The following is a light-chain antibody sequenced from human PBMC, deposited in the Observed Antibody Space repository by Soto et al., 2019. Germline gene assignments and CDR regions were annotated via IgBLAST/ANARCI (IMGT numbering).Light chain of an antibody. CDR1: QSVSSNY. CDR3: QQYGSTPFT. CDR2: GSS. V-gene: IGKV3-20*01. J-gene: IGKJ3*01. Sequence: EIVLTQSPDTLSLSPGERATLSCRASQSVSSNYVAWYQQKPGQAPRLLTHGSSSRATGIPDRFSGSGSGADFTLTINRLEPEDFAAYYCQQYGSTPFTFGPGTKVDIK.